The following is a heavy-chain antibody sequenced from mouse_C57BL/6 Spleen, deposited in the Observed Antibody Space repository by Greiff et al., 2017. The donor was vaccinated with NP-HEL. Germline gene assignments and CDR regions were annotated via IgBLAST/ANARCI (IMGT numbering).Heavy chain of an antibody. V-gene: IGHV1-61*01. CDR1: GYTFTSYW. CDR2: IYPSDSET. Sequence: VQLQQPGAELVRPGSSVKLSCKASGYTFTSYWMDWVKQRPGQGLEWIGNIYPSDSETHYNQKFKDKATLTVDKSSSTAYMQLSSLTSEDSAVYYCARSFYYYGPYYAMDYWGQGTSVTVSS. J-gene: IGHJ4*01. CDR3: ARSFYYYGPYYAMDY. D-gene: IGHD1-1*01.